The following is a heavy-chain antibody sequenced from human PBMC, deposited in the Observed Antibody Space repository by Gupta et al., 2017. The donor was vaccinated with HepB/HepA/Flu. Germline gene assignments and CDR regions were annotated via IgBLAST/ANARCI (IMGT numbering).Heavy chain of an antibody. D-gene: IGHD1-26*01. Sequence: EVQLVESGGGLVQPGGSLRLSCAASGFTFSSYEMNWVRQAPGKGLEWVSYISSSGSTIYYADSVKGRFTIARDNAKNSLYLQMNSLRAEDTAVYYCARGWVGHYFDYWGQGTLVTVSS. CDR3: ARGWVGHYFDY. J-gene: IGHJ4*02. V-gene: IGHV3-48*03. CDR1: GFTFSSYE. CDR2: ISSSGSTI.